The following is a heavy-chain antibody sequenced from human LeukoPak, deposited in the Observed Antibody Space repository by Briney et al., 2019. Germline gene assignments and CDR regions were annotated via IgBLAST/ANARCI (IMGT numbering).Heavy chain of an antibody. D-gene: IGHD3-10*01. Sequence: GGSLRLSCAASGFSFSSYWMHWVRQAPGKGPVWVSLISNDESTIIYADSVKGRFTIFRDNARNTLYLQMNSLRADDTALYFCARGGRFGELSSSLWGHGTLVTVSS. J-gene: IGHJ4*01. CDR3: ARGGRFGELSSSL. V-gene: IGHV3-74*01. CDR1: GFSFSSYW. CDR2: ISNDESTI.